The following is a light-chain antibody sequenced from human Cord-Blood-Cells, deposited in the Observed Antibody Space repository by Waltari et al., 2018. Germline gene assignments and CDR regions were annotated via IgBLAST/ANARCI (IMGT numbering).Light chain of an antibody. J-gene: IGLJ3*02. V-gene: IGLV2-14*01. CDR3: SSYTSSSTWV. CDR1: SSDVGGYNY. Sequence: QSALTQPASVSGSPGQSITLSCTGTSSDVGGYNYVSWYQQHPGKAPKLMIYEVSNRPSGVSNRFSGSKSGNTASLTISGLQAEYEADYYCSSYTSSSTWVFGGGTKLTVL. CDR2: EVS.